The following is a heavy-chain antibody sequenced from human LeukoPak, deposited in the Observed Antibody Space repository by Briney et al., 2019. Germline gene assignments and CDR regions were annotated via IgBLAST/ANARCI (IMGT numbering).Heavy chain of an antibody. CDR2: IATDGSQT. CDR3: VRERQDTMVHTGAFDF. V-gene: IGHV3-30-3*01. Sequence: GGSLRLSCAASGFTFTNHIMHWVRQAPGKGLEWVASIATDGSQTFYRGSVKGRFTISRDNSENKLYLQMNSLRAEDTAVYFCVRERQDTMVHTGAFDFWGQGTMLSVSS. D-gene: IGHD3-10*01. J-gene: IGHJ3*01. CDR1: GFTFTNHI.